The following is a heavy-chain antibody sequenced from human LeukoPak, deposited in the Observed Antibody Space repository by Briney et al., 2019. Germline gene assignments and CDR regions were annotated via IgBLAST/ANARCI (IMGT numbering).Heavy chain of an antibody. D-gene: IGHD6-13*01. Sequence: GGSLRLSCVASGSTFSSYAMHWVRQAPGKGLEWVAVISRDGRDKHHADSVKGRFTISRDNSKNTLYLQMDSLRAEDTAVYFCAKDPRTAAAYYFDYWGQGILVTVSS. CDR1: GSTFSSYA. CDR2: ISRDGRDK. V-gene: IGHV3-30*18. CDR3: AKDPRTAAAYYFDY. J-gene: IGHJ4*02.